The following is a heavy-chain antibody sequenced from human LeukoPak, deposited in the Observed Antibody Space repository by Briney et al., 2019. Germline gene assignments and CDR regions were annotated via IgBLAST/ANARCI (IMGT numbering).Heavy chain of an antibody. D-gene: IGHD3-22*01. CDR2: TSYDGSNE. CDR3: AKDHWTDSSGPHFDY. CDR1: GFTLSGYG. J-gene: IGHJ4*02. Sequence: GRSLRLSCATSGFTLSGYGMHWVRQTPGKGLEWVAVTSYDGSNEYYADSVKGRFTVSRDNSRDTLYLQMNSLRPEDTAVYYCAKDHWTDSSGPHFDYWGQGTLVTVSS. V-gene: IGHV3-30*18.